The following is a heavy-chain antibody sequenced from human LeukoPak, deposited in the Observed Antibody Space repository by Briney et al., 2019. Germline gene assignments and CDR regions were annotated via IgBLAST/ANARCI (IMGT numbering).Heavy chain of an antibody. CDR1: GFTFTQYW. Sequence: GGSLRLSGVASGFTFTQYWMTWVRQAPGKGLEWVARLHPDGSERNYVGSVEGRFTVFGDNAKSSLFLQMHSLRVEDTAVYYCARGGYRFDYLGQGTLVTVPS. CDR3: ARGGYRFDY. D-gene: IGHD5-12*01. V-gene: IGHV3-7*01. CDR2: LHPDGSER. J-gene: IGHJ4*02.